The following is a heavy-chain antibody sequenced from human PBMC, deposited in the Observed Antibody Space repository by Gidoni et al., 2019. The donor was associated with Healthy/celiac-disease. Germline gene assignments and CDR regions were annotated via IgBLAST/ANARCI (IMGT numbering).Heavy chain of an antibody. CDR1: GFTFDDYA. J-gene: IGHJ4*02. CDR3: AKDTSGYSYGFDY. D-gene: IGHD5-18*01. CDR2: ISWNSGSI. Sequence: EVQLVESGGGLVQPGRSLRLSCAAPGFTFDDYAMHWVRQAPGKGLEWVSGISWNSGSIGYADSVKGRFTISRDNAKNSLYLQMNSLRAEDTALYYCAKDTSGYSYGFDYWGQGTLVTVSS. V-gene: IGHV3-9*01.